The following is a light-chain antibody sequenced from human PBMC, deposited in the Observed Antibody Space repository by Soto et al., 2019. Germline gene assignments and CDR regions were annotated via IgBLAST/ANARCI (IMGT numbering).Light chain of an antibody. CDR1: QSVLFSSNNKNY. V-gene: IGKV4-1*01. Sequence: IVMTQSPDSLAVSLGERATINCKSSQSVLFSSNNKNYLAWYRQKPGQPPKLLIYWASIRESGVPDRISGSGSGTDFTLTISSLQAEDVAVYYCQQYYSTPPTFGQGTRLEI. CDR2: WAS. CDR3: QQYYSTPPT. J-gene: IGKJ5*01.